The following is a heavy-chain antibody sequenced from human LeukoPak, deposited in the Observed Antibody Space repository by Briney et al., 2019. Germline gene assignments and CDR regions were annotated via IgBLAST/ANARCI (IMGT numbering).Heavy chain of an antibody. CDR1: GFTFSRYA. V-gene: IGHV3-23*01. CDR3: AKDARRDGYSYDY. J-gene: IGHJ4*02. D-gene: IGHD5-24*01. CDR2: VSGSGGST. Sequence: PGGSLRLSCAASGFTFSRYAMNWVRQAPGKGLEWVSGVSGSGGSTNYADSVKGRFTISRDNSNNTLYLQMNSLRAEDTAVYFCAKDARRDGYSYDYWGQGTPVTVSS.